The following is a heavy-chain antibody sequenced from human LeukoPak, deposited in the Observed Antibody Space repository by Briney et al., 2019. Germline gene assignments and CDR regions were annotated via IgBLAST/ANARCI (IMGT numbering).Heavy chain of an antibody. Sequence: GSSVKVSCKASGGTFSSYAISWVRQAPGQGLEWMGRIIPILGIANYAQKFQGRVTITADKSTSTAYMELSSLRSEDTAVYYCASDRGSYYYDSSGYSDYWGQGTLVTVSS. CDR1: GGTFSSYA. CDR3: ASDRGSYYYDSSGYSDY. V-gene: IGHV1-69*04. J-gene: IGHJ4*02. CDR2: IIPILGIA. D-gene: IGHD3-22*01.